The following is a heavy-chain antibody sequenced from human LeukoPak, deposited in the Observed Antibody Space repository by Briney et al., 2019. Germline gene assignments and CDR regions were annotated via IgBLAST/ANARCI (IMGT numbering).Heavy chain of an antibody. V-gene: IGHV4-59*12. Sequence: SETLSLTCTVSGGSISSYYWSWIRQPPGKGLEWIGEIYHSGSTNYNPSLKSRVTISVDKSKNQFSLKLSSVTAADTAVYYCARAGKDGFDYWGQGTLVTVSS. CDR1: GGSISSYY. CDR2: IYHSGST. J-gene: IGHJ4*02. D-gene: IGHD2-15*01. CDR3: ARAGKDGFDY.